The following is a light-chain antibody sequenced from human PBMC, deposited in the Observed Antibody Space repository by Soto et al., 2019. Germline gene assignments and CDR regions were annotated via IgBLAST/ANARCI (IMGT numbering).Light chain of an antibody. CDR3: QQRSNWPS. CDR1: QSVSSY. V-gene: IGKV3-11*01. CDR2: DAS. Sequence: EIVLTQSPATLSFSPGDRATLSCRASQSVSSYLAWYQQKPGQAPRLLISDASNWATGIPARFSGSGSGADFTLTISRLEPEDSAVYYCQQRSNWPSFGGGTKVEIK. J-gene: IGKJ4*01.